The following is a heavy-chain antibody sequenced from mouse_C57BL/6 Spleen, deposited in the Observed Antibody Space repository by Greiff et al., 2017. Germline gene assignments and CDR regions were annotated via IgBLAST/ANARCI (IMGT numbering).Heavy chain of an antibody. CDR3: ARRKGLMDY. J-gene: IGHJ4*01. Sequence: QVQLQQPGAELVMPGASVKLSCKASGYTFTSYWMHWVKQRPGQGLEWIGEIDPSDSYTNYNQKFKGKSTLTVDTSSSTAYMQRSSLAAEDSAVYYCARRKGLMDYWGQGTSVTVSS. V-gene: IGHV1-69*01. CDR1: GYTFTSYW. CDR2: IDPSDSYT.